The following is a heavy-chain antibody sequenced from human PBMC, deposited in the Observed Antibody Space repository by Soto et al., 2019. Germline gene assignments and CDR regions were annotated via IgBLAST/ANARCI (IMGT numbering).Heavy chain of an antibody. Sequence: QVQLVQSGAQVKPPGASVKVSCKASGYTFTGHYMHWVRQVSGKRLEHLGWLKSDNGGTYYAPKFQGRVTFTRDTSTTTAYMELSGLQSDDTAVYFCARDLCPLGPGSACPLYGLDIWGQGTTVVVS. CDR2: LKSDNGGT. CDR1: GYTFTGHY. J-gene: IGHJ6*02. D-gene: IGHD3-10*01. CDR3: ARDLCPLGPGSACPLYGLDI. V-gene: IGHV1-2*02.